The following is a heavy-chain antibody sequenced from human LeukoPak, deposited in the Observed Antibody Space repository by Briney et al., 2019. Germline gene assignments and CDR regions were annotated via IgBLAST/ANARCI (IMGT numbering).Heavy chain of an antibody. CDR2: ISSGSSSI. CDR1: GFTFSSYS. V-gene: IGHV3-48*02. D-gene: IGHD2-21*02. Sequence: GGSLRLSCAASGFTFSSYSMNWVRQAPGKGLEWVSYISSGSSSIYYADSVKGRFTISRDNADNSLYLQMNSLRDEDTAVYYCARGRVTGRSGGDSWGQGTLVTVSS. CDR3: ARGRVTGRSGGDS. J-gene: IGHJ4*02.